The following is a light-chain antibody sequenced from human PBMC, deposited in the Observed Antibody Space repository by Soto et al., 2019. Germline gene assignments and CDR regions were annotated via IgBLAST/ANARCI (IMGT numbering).Light chain of an antibody. J-gene: IGKJ2*02. Sequence: DIQMTQSPSTLSASVGDRVTITFRASQSVSSWLAWYQQRPGKAPTLLIYDVSSLGIGVPSRFSGSGSGTEFTITISSLQPDDFATYYCQQYNSYPCTCGQGTKLEI. V-gene: IGKV1-5*01. CDR2: DVS. CDR3: QQYNSYPCT. CDR1: QSVSSW.